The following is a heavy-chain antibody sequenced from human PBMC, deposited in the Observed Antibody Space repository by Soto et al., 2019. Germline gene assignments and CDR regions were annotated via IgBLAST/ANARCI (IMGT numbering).Heavy chain of an antibody. CDR1: GYGFTSYW. V-gene: IGHV5-10-1*01. Sequence: PGESLKISCKGSGYGFTSYWISWVRQMPGKGLEWMGRIDPSDSYTNYSPSFQGHVTISADKSISTAYLQWSSLKASDTAMYYCARMGGSGSYSHYYGMDVWGQGTTVTVSS. CDR2: IDPSDSYT. D-gene: IGHD3-10*01. J-gene: IGHJ6*02. CDR3: ARMGGSGSYSHYYGMDV.